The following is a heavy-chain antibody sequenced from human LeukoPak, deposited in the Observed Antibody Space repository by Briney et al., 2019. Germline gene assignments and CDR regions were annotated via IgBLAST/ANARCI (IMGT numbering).Heavy chain of an antibody. J-gene: IGHJ6*03. CDR3: ARGIYYHYYMDV. V-gene: IGHV4-38-2*01. Sequence: PGGSLRLSCAASGFTFSSYEMNWVRQAPGKGLEWIGTIYHSRTTYYNPSLKSRVTISVDTSKKQFSLKLSPVTAADTAVYYCARGIYYHYYMDVWGKGTTVTVSS. CDR2: IYHSRTT. CDR1: GFTFSSYE.